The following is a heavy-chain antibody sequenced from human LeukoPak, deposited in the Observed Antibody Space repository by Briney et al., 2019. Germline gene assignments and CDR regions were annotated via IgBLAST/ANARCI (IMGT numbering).Heavy chain of an antibody. J-gene: IGHJ4*02. D-gene: IGHD3-9*01. Sequence: PSETLSLTCTVSGGSISSYYWSWIRQPPGKGLEWIGEINHSGSTNYNPSLKSRVTISVDTSKNQFSLKLSSVTAADTAVYYCARGLVLRYFDWGQGTLVTVSS. CDR1: GGSISSYY. V-gene: IGHV4-34*01. CDR2: INHSGST. CDR3: ARGLVLRYFD.